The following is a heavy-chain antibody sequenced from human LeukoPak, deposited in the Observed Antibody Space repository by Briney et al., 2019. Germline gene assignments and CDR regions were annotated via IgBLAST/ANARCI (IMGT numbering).Heavy chain of an antibody. CDR1: GGSINNYY. CDR2: IYYTGTT. J-gene: IGHJ1*01. V-gene: IGHV4-59*08. Sequence: PSETLSLTCTVSGGSINNYYWSWIRQSPGKGLEWIGYIYYTGTTNYNPSLKSRVTISVDTSKNQFSLEMTSVTAADTAVYYCAKAGSVIAMDSWGQGTPVTVSS. CDR3: AKAGSVIAMDS. D-gene: IGHD3/OR15-3a*01.